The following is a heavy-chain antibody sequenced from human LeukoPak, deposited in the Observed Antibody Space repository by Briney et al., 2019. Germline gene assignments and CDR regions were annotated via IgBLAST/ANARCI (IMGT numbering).Heavy chain of an antibody. J-gene: IGHJ4*02. CDR3: IAGYLYFDY. CDR1: GYTFTSYY. D-gene: IGHD2-2*03. CDR2: ISSYNGDT. Sequence: ASVKVSCKASGYTFTSYYMHWVRQAPGQGLEWMGWISSYNGDTNYTLKYQGRVTMTTDTSTSTAYMELKNLTSDDTALYYCIAGYLYFDYWGQGTLVTVSS. V-gene: IGHV1-18*04.